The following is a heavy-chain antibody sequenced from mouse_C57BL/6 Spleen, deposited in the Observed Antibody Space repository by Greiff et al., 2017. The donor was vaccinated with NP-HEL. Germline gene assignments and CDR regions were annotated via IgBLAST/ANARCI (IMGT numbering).Heavy chain of an antibody. CDR1: GYSIPSGYY. V-gene: IGHV3-6*01. Sequence: EVHLVESGPGLVKPSQSLSLTCSVTGYSIPSGYYWNWIRQFPGNKLEWMGYISYDGSNNYNPSLKNRISITRDTSKNQFFLKLNSVTTEDTATYYCAREGVYYDYEFAYWGQGTLVTVSA. J-gene: IGHJ3*01. D-gene: IGHD2-4*01. CDR3: AREGVYYDYEFAY. CDR2: ISYDGSN.